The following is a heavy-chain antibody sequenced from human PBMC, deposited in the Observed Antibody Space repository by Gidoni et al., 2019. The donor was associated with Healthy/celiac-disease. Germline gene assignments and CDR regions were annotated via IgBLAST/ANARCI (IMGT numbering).Heavy chain of an antibody. D-gene: IGHD4-17*01. V-gene: IGHV4-31*03. J-gene: IGHJ3*02. CDR2: IYYSGST. CDR1: GGSLSSGGYY. CDR3: ARENANDKTTVTPERAFDI. Sequence: QVQLQESGPGLVTPSQTLSLTCTVSGGSLSSGGYYWSWIRQHPGKGLGWIGYIYYSGSTYYNPSLKSRVTISVDTSKNQFSLKLSSGTAADTAVYYCARENANDKTTVTPERAFDIWGQGTMVTVSS.